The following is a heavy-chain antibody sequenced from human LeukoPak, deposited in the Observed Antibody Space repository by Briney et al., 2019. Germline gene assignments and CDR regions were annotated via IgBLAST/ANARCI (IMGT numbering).Heavy chain of an antibody. CDR2: ISYDGSNK. D-gene: IGHD3-10*01. CDR3: ATEIWFGELSYGMDV. CDR1: GFTFSSYA. J-gene: IGHJ6*04. V-gene: IGHV3-30*04. Sequence: GGSLRLSCAASGFTFSSYAMHWVRQAPGKGLEWVAVISYDGSNKYYADSVKGRFTISRDNSKNTLYLQMNSLRAEDTAVYYCATEIWFGELSYGMDVWGKGTTVTVSS.